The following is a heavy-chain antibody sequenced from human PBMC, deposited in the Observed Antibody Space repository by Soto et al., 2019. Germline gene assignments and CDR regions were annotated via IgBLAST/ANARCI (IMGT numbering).Heavy chain of an antibody. CDR2: IKSKTDGGTT. Sequence: GGSLRLSCAASGFSFSNAWMSWVRQAPGKGLEWVGRIKSKTDGGTTDYAAPVKGRFTISRDDPKNTLYLQMNSLKTEDTAVYYCTTNPRVEQQRKSRFYFYGMDVWGQGTTVTVSS. J-gene: IGHJ6*02. CDR3: TTNPRVEQQRKSRFYFYGMDV. V-gene: IGHV3-15*01. CDR1: GFSFSNAW. D-gene: IGHD6-13*01.